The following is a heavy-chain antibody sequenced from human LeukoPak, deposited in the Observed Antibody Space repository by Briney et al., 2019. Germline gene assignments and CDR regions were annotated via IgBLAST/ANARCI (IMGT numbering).Heavy chain of an antibody. V-gene: IGHV3-48*03. J-gene: IGHJ3*02. Sequence: GGSLRLSCAASGSTFSSYEMNWVRQAPGKGLEWVSYISSSGSTIYYADSVKGRFTISRDNAKNSLYLQMSSLRAEDTAVYYCASGIVADAFDIWGQGTMVTVSS. D-gene: IGHD3-22*01. CDR1: GSTFSSYE. CDR3: ASGIVADAFDI. CDR2: ISSSGSTI.